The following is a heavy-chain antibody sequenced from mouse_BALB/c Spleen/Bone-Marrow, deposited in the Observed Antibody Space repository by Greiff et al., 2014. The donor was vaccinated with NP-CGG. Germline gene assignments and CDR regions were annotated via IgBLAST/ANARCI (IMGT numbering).Heavy chain of an antibody. V-gene: IGHV1-69*02. CDR1: GYAFTTYW. CDR2: IYPSDGRT. Sequence: QVQLQQSGAELVRPGASVKLPCKASGYAFTTYWINWVKQRPGQGLEWIGNIYPSDGRTNYNQKFKDKATLTVDKSSSTAYMHLNSPTSEDSAVYYCTARLYWGQGTTLTVSS. J-gene: IGHJ2*01. CDR3: TARLY. D-gene: IGHD3-2*02.